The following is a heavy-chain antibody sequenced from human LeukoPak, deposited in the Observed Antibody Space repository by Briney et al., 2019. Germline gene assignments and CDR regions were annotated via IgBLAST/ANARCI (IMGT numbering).Heavy chain of an antibody. CDR3: ARDRMSSCSSTSCYIGFDP. V-gene: IGHV4-34*01. D-gene: IGHD2-2*02. CDR1: GGSFSGYY. Sequence: SETLSLTCAVYGGSFSGYYWSWIRQPPGKGLEWIGEINHSGSTNYNPSLKSRVTMSVDTSKNQFSLKLSSVTAADTAVYYCARDRMSSCSSTSCYIGFDPWGQGTLVTVSS. J-gene: IGHJ5*02. CDR2: INHSGST.